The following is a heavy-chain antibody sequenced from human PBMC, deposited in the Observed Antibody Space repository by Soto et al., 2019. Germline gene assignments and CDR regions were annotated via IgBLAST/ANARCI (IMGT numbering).Heavy chain of an antibody. CDR3: ARVGGGLASLGYYGMDV. CDR2: INPNSGGT. CDR1: GYTFIGYY. J-gene: IGHJ6*02. D-gene: IGHD3-10*01. V-gene: IGHV1-2*04. Sequence: ASVKVSCKASGYTFIGYYIHWVRQAPGQGLEWMGWINPNSGGTNYAQRFQGWVTMTRDRSISTAYMALSRLKSDDTAVYYCARVGGGLASLGYYGMDVWGQGTTVTVSS.